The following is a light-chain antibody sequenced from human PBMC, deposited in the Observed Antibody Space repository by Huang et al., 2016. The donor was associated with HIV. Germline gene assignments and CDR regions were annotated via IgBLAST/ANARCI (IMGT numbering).Light chain of an antibody. J-gene: IGKJ4*01. Sequence: EIVLTQSPATLSLSAGERATLSCSAIQSGSNYFAWYQQKSGQAPRLLIYAASNRATGIPARFSGSGSVTDFTLTISSLEPEDFAIYYCQQRSHWLTFGGGTKVEIK. V-gene: IGKV3-11*01. CDR3: QQRSHWLT. CDR2: AAS. CDR1: QSGSNY.